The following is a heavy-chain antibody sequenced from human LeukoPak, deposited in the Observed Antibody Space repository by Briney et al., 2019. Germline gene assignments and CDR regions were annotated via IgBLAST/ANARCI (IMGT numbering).Heavy chain of an antibody. V-gene: IGHV1-69*05. CDR1: GISFSSYA. CDR2: IIPIFGAS. J-gene: IGHJ3*02. D-gene: IGHD3-16*01. Sequence: ASVKVSCKASGISFSSYAISWVRQAPGQGLEWMGGIIPIFGASNYAQMFQGRVSITTDDSTSTAYMELSSLRSDDTAVYYCARSWGELGAFDIWGQGTMVTVSS. CDR3: ARSWGELGAFDI.